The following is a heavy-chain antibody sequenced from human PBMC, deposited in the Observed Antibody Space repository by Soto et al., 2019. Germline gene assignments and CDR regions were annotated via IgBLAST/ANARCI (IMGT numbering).Heavy chain of an antibody. V-gene: IGHV3-30-3*01. J-gene: IGHJ4*02. D-gene: IGHD3-3*01. CDR1: GFTFSSYA. Sequence: GGSLRLSCAASGFTFSSYAMHWVRQAPGKGLEWVAVISYDGSNKYYADSVKGRFTISRDNSKNTLYLQMNSLRAEDTAVYYCARDLNDFWSGYYFGYWGKGTLVTVSS. CDR3: ARDLNDFWSGYYFGY. CDR2: ISYDGSNK.